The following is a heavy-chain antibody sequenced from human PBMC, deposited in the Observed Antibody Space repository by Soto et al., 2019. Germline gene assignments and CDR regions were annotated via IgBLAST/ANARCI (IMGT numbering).Heavy chain of an antibody. CDR3: AKFQDCSSTSCPYTWFDP. Sequence: GGSLRLSCAASGFTFSSYAMSWVRQAPGKGLEWVSAISGSGGSTYYADSVKGRFTISRDNSKNTLYLQMNSLRAEDTAVYYCAKFQDCSSTSCPYTWFDPWGQGTLVTVSS. D-gene: IGHD2-2*01. CDR2: ISGSGGST. CDR1: GFTFSSYA. V-gene: IGHV3-23*01. J-gene: IGHJ5*02.